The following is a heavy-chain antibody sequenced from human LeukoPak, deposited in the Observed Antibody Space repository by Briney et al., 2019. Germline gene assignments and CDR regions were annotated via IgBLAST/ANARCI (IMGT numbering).Heavy chain of an antibody. Sequence: PSETLSLTCGVYDESFSGYYWSWIRQPPGKGLEWIGEINHSGSTNYNPSLKSRVTISVDTSKNQFSLKLSSVTAADTAVYYCARVARGVLMVYASRSGWFDPWGQGTLVTVSS. J-gene: IGHJ5*02. CDR2: INHSGST. D-gene: IGHD2-8*01. V-gene: IGHV4-34*01. CDR1: DESFSGYY. CDR3: ARVARGVLMVYASRSGWFDP.